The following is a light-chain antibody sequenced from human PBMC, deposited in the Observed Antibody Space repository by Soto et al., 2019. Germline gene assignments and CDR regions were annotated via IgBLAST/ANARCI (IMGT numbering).Light chain of an antibody. J-gene: IGKJ3*01. CDR1: QSVLYNSNNKNY. CDR3: QQYYNTPLFT. CDR2: LAS. Sequence: DIVMTQSPDSLAVSLGERATINCKSSQSVLYNSNNKNYLAWYQQKPGQPPKLLIYLASTRESGVPDRFSGSGSGTEFTFTISSLQAEDVAVYYCQQYYNTPLFTFGPGTKVEIK. V-gene: IGKV4-1*01.